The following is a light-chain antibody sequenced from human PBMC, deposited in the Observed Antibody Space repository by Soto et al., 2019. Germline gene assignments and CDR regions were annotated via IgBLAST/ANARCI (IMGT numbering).Light chain of an antibody. CDR1: QSVSSY. V-gene: IGKV3-11*01. CDR3: QQRSNWPPT. Sequence: EIVLTQSPATLSLSPGKRATLSCRASQSVSSYLAWYQQKPGQAPRLLIYDTSNRATDIPARFSGSGSGTAFTLTISSLEPEDFAVYYCQQRSNWPPTFGHGTKVEIK. J-gene: IGKJ1*01. CDR2: DTS.